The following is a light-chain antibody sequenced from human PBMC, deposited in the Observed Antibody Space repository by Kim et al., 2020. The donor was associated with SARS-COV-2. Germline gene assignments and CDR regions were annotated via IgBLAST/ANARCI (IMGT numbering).Light chain of an antibody. V-gene: IGKV1-5*03. CDR3: LQYNGYPYT. J-gene: IGKJ2*01. Sequence: SASVGDRVTITCRASQSISGWLAWYQQKPGKAPKVLVYRTSNLGSGVPSRFSGSGSGTEFSLPISSLQPDDFATYYCLQYNGYPYTFGQGTKLEI. CDR2: RTS. CDR1: QSISGW.